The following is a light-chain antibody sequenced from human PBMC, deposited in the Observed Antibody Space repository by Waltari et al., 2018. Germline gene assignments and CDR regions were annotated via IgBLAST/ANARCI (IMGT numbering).Light chain of an antibody. CDR1: QVISNQ. V-gene: IGKV1D-12*01. CDR2: DAS. Sequence: DIQMTQSPSSVSASVGDTVTITCRASQVISNQLTWYQQKPGESPKFLIYDASTLESGVPSRFSGSGSGTDFTLTVRSLQPEDFATYYCQETNTFPITFGQGTRLEIK. CDR3: QETNTFPIT. J-gene: IGKJ5*01.